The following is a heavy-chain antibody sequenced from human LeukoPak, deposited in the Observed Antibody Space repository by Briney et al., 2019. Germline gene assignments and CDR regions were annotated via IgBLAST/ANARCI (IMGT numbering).Heavy chain of an antibody. D-gene: IGHD3-22*01. V-gene: IGHV3-30-3*01. CDR2: ISYDGSNK. CDR1: GFTFSSYA. J-gene: IGHJ4*02. Sequence: PGGSLRLSCAASGFTFSSYAMHWVRQAPGKGLEWVAVISYDGSNKYYADSVKGRFTISRDNSKNTLYLQMNSLRAEDTAVYYCARDGNYYDSSGYVDYWGQGTLVTASS. CDR3: ARDGNYYDSSGYVDY.